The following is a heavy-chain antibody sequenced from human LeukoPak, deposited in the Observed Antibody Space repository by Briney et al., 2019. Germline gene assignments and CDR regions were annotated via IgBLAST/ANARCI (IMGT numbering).Heavy chain of an antibody. CDR1: GFTFSDYY. CDR2: ISSSGSTI. V-gene: IGHV3-11*01. D-gene: IGHD6-19*01. J-gene: IGHJ4*02. Sequence: GGSLRLSCAASGFTFSDYYMSWIRQAPGKGLEWVSHISSSGSTIYYADSVKGRFTISRDNAKNSLYLQMNSLRAEDTAVYYCAREYSSGWYFRRTFDYWGQGTLVTVSS. CDR3: AREYSSGWYFRRTFDY.